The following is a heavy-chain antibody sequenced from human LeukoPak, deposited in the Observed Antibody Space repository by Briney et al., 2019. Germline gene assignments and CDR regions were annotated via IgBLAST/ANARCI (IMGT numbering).Heavy chain of an antibody. Sequence: PGGSLRLSCAASGFTFSSYAMSWVRQAPGKGLEWVSPISGSGSSTYYADSVKGRFTISRDNSKNTLYLQMNSVRAEDTAVYYCAKGVAVASPYYFDYWGQGTLVTVSS. V-gene: IGHV3-23*01. J-gene: IGHJ4*02. CDR1: GFTFSSYA. D-gene: IGHD6-19*01. CDR3: AKGVAVASPYYFDY. CDR2: ISGSGSST.